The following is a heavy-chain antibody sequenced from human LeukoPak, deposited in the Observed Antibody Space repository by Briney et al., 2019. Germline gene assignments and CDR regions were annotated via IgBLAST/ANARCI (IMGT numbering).Heavy chain of an antibody. J-gene: IGHJ4*02. CDR2: ISYDGSNK. CDR1: GFTFSSYG. Sequence: GGSLGLSCAASGFTFSSYGMHWVRQAPGKGLEWVAVISYDGSNKYYADSVKGRFTISRDNSKNTLYLQMNSLRAEDTAVYYCARAMATRTDYWGQGTLVTVSS. CDR3: ARAMATRTDY. V-gene: IGHV3-30*03. D-gene: IGHD5-24*01.